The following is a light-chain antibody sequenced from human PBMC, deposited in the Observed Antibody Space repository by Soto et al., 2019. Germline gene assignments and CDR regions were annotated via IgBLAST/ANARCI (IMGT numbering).Light chain of an antibody. CDR3: MQGTHPFT. Sequence: DVVMTQSPLSLPVTLGQPASISCRSSQILVYSDGNTYLNWFQQRPGQSPRRIIYKVSTRDSGVPDRFSGSGSGTDFTLKISRVEAEDVRVSYCMQGTHPFTFGPGTKVDIK. CDR1: QILVYSDGNTY. CDR2: KVS. J-gene: IGKJ3*01. V-gene: IGKV2-30*01.